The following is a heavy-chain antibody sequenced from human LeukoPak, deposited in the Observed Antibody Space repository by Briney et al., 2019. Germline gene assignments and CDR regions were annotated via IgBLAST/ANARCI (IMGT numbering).Heavy chain of an antibody. V-gene: IGHV3-53*01. D-gene: IGHD2-8*02. Sequence: GGSLRLSCAASGFTVSSNYMSWVRQAPGKGLEWVSVIYSGGSTYYADSVKGRFTISRDNSKNTLYLQMNSLRAEDTAVYYCARYWGLDWFDRWGQGTLVTVSS. CDR2: IYSGGST. CDR1: GFTVSSNY. J-gene: IGHJ5*02. CDR3: ARYWGLDWFDR.